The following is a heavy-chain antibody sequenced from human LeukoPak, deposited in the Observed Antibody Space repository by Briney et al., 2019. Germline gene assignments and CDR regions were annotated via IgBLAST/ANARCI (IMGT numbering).Heavy chain of an antibody. Sequence: ASVKVSCRVSGYSFTSNYIHWVRQAPGQGLEWMGMIYPRDGSTSYAQRFQDRVTVTRDTSTSTVHMELSGLRSEDTAVYYCARDQEGFDYWGQGTLVTVSS. J-gene: IGHJ4*02. CDR1: GYSFTSNY. CDR3: ARDQEGFDY. CDR2: IYPRDGST. V-gene: IGHV1-46*01.